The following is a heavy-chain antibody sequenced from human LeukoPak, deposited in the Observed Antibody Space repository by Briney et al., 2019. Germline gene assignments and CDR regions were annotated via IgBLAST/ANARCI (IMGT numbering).Heavy chain of an antibody. CDR3: ARGDLNIAAAGLDY. D-gene: IGHD6-13*01. V-gene: IGHV4-59*01. J-gene: IGHJ4*02. CDR1: GGSISSCY. Sequence: PSETLSLTCTVSGGSISSCYWSWIRQPPGKGLEWIGYIYYSGSTNYNPSLKSRVTISVDTSRNQFSLKLSSVTAADTAVYYCARGDLNIAAAGLDYWGQGTLVTVSS. CDR2: IYYSGST.